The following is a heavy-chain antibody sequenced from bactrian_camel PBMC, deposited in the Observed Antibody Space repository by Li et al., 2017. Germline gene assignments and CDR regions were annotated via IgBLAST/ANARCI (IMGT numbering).Heavy chain of an antibody. J-gene: IGHJ4*01. D-gene: IGHD1*01. CDR3: AAPFAGPEICSDR. V-gene: IGHV3-2*01. CDR2: ISMEGRNT. Sequence: HVQLVESGGGLVQPGGSLRLSCAASGFSFSSNYMNWVRQAPGKGLEWVSRISMEGRNTYYAASVKSRFTISRDNSKNTMFLQMNRLEPEDTAVYYCAAPFAGPEICSDRWGQGTQVTVS. CDR1: GFSFSSNY.